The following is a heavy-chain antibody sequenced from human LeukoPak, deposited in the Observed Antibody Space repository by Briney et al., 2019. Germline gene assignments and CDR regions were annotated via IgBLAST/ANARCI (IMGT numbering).Heavy chain of an antibody. CDR1: GDSISSYY. CDR2: IYYIGST. V-gene: IGHV4-59*01. Sequence: SETLSLTCTVSGDSISSYYWSWIRQPPGKGLEWIGYIYYIGSTNYNPSLKSRVTISVDTSKNQFSLKLSSVTAADTAVYCCARDYAFDIWGQGTTVTVSS. J-gene: IGHJ3*02. CDR3: ARDYAFDI.